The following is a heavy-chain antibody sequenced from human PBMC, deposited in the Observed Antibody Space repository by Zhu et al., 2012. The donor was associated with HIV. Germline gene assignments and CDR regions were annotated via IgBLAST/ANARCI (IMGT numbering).Heavy chain of an antibody. CDR2: IYYSGST. Sequence: QVQLQESGPGLVMPSETLSLTCTVSGGSISSSSYYWGWIRQPPGKGLEWIGSIYYSGSTYYNPSLKSRVTISVDTSKNQFSLKLSSVTAADTAVYYCARHGPGLSSSWYEDYWGQGTLVTVSS. V-gene: IGHV4-39*01. CDR1: GGSISSSSYY. CDR3: ARHGPGLSSSWYEDY. J-gene: IGHJ4*02. D-gene: IGHD6-13*01.